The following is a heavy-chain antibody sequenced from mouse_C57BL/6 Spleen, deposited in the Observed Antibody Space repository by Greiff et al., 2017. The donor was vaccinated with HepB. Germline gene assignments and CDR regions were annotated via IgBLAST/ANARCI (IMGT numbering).Heavy chain of an antibody. CDR3: ATWDY. J-gene: IGHJ4*01. CDR2: IYPRSGNT. Sequence: VKLQESGAELARPGASVKLSCKASGYTFTSYGISWVKQSPGQGLEWIGEIYPRSGNTYYNEKFKGKATLTADKSSSTAYMELRSLTSEDSAVYFCATWDYWGQGTSVTVSS. CDR1: GYTFTSYG. V-gene: IGHV1-81*01.